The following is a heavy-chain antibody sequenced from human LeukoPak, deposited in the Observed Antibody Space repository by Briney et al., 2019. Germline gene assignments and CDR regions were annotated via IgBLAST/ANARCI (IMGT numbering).Heavy chain of an antibody. CDR2: IGHSGGSI. D-gene: IGHD1-1*01. Sequence: GGSLRLSCAASGFTFSSYWMSWVRQAPGKGLEWVSIIGHSGGSIYYAGSVKGRFTISRDNSKNTLSLQMNSLRAEDTAVYYCARTKSIGAFDIWGQGTMVTVSS. J-gene: IGHJ3*02. CDR1: GFTFSSYW. CDR3: ARTKSIGAFDI. V-gene: IGHV3-23*01.